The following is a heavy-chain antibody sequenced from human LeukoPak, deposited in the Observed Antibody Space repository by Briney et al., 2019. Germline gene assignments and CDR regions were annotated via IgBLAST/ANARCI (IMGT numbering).Heavy chain of an antibody. CDR2: MNPNSGNT. CDR1: GYTFTRYD. J-gene: IGHJ6*03. Sequence: ASVKVSFKASGYTFTRYDINWVRQATGQGLEWVGWMNPNSGNTGYAQKFQDRVTITRDTSMSTAYMELSSLRSEATAVYYCARAERRSYDFWGDQHYYYMDVWGEGTTVTVSS. CDR3: ARAERRSYDFWGDQHYYYMDV. V-gene: IGHV1-8*03. D-gene: IGHD3/OR15-3a*01.